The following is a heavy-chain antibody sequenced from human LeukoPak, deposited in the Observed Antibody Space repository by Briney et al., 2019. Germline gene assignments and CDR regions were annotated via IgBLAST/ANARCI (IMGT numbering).Heavy chain of an antibody. CDR3: AKHGSGRYFDY. CDR1: GFTFSSYA. CDR2: ISYDGSNK. V-gene: IGHV3-30-3*02. J-gene: IGHJ4*02. Sequence: GGSLRLSCAASGFTFSSYAMHWVRQAPGKGLEWVAVISYDGSNKYYADSMKGRFTISRDNSKNTLYLQMNSLRAEDTAVYYCAKHGSGRYFDYWGQGTLVTVSS. D-gene: IGHD6-19*01.